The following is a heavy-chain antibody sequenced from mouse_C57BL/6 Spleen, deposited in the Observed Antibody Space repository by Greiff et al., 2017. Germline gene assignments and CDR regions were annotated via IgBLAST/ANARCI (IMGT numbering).Heavy chain of an antibody. CDR3: ARRGYSNYVDY. D-gene: IGHD2-5*01. J-gene: IGHJ2*01. Sequence: QVQLQQPGAELVKPGASVKLSCKASGYTFTSYWMHWVKQRPGQGLEWIGMIHPNSGSTNYNEKFKSKATLTVDKSSSTAYMQHSSLTSEDSAVYYCARRGYSNYVDYWGQGTTLTVSS. CDR2: IHPNSGST. CDR1: GYTFTSYW. V-gene: IGHV1-64*01.